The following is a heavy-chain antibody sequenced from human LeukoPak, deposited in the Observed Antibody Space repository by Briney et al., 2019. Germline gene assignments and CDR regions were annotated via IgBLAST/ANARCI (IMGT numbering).Heavy chain of an antibody. CDR3: ARDFGYYDSSGYYSSWFDP. CDR2: IYYSGST. Sequence: SETLSLTCTVSGGSISSGGYYWSWIRQHPGKGLEWIGYIYYSGSTYYNPSLKSRVTISVDTSKNQFSLKLSSVTAADTAVYYCARDFGYYDSSGYYSSWFDPWGQETLVTVSS. J-gene: IGHJ5*02. D-gene: IGHD3-22*01. CDR1: GGSISSGGYY. V-gene: IGHV4-31*03.